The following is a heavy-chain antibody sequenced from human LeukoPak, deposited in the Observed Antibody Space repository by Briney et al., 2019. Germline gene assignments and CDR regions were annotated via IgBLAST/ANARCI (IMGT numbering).Heavy chain of an antibody. D-gene: IGHD3-10*01. CDR3: ARRNYYGSGTYSSGYYYYMDV. J-gene: IGHJ6*03. CDR2: IYPGDSDT. CDR1: GYSFTSHW. V-gene: IGHV5-51*01. Sequence: GESLKISCKASGYSFTSHWIGWVRQMPGKGLEWMGIIYPGDSDTRYSPSFQGQVTISADKSISTAYLQWSSLKASDTAMYYCARRNYYGSGTYSSGYYYYMDVWGKGTTVTVSS.